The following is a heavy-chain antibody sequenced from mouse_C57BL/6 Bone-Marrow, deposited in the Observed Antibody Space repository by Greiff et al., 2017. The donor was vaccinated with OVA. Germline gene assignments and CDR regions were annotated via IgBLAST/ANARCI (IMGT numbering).Heavy chain of an antibody. CDR2: INPSTGGT. J-gene: IGHJ1*03. CDR3: ARYPHYCGSSYGYFAV. D-gene: IGHD1-1*01. CDR1: GYSFTGYY. V-gene: IGHV1-42*01. Sequence: VQLQQSGPELVKPGASVKISCKASGYSFTGYYMNWVKQSPEKSLEWIGEINPSTGGTTYNQKFKAKATLTVDKSSSTAYMQLKSLTSEDSAVYYCARYPHYCGSSYGYFAVWGTGTTVTVSS.